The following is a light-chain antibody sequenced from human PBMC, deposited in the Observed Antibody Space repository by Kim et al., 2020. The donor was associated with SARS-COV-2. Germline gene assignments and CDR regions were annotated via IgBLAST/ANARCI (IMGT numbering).Light chain of an antibody. V-gene: IGKV3-20*01. CDR1: QSVSGSY. J-gene: IGKJ1*01. CDR3: EQNGSSPQT. CDR2: DAS. Sequence: EIVLTQSPGTLSLSPGERATFSCRASQSVSGSYSAWYQQKPGQAPRLLIYDASTRATGIPDRFSGSGSGTDFTLTISRLEPEDFAVYYCEQNGSSPQTFGQGTKVDIK.